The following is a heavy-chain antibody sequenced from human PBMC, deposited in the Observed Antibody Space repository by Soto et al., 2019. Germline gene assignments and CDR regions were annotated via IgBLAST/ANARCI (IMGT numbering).Heavy chain of an antibody. CDR3: ARDDCGGGSCPFAY. V-gene: IGHV1-3*01. CDR2: INGGNGDT. D-gene: IGHD2-15*01. CDR1: GFTFTTYS. J-gene: IGHJ4*02. Sequence: QVPLVQSGAEVKKPGASVKVSCEASGFTFTTYSVHWVRQAPGQRLEWMGWINGGNGDTKYSQKSQGRVTITRDTSGSTAYMEFSSLRFEDTAVYYCARDDCGGGSCPFAYWGQGTLVTVSS.